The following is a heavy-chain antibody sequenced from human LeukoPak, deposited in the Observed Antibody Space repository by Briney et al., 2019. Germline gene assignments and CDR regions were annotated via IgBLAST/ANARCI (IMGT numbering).Heavy chain of an antibody. V-gene: IGHV4-59*05. D-gene: IGHD1-14*01. J-gene: IGHJ4*02. CDR2: IYYSGDT. CDR3: ARLGASISISQNPPR. CDR1: GDSISNYY. Sequence: PSETLSLTCTVSGDSISNYYWSWIRQPAGKGLEWIGGIYYSGDTLYNPSLKSRVSISTDTSKNLFFLNLTSVTAADTAVYYCARLGASISISQNPPRWGQGTLVTVSS.